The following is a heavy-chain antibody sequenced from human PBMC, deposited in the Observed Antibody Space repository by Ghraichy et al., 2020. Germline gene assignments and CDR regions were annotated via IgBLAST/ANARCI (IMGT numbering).Heavy chain of an antibody. J-gene: IGHJ4*02. D-gene: IGHD2-2*01. CDR2: ISASSSSI. CDR3: ARGSCRSASCAHDY. Sequence: LSLTCAASGFTFSDYSMNWVRQPPGKGLEWVSYISASSSSIYYEDSVKGRFTISRDNAKNSLYLQMNNLRDEDTAVYYCARGSCRSASCAHDYWGQGTLVTVSS. V-gene: IGHV3-48*02. CDR1: GFTFSDYS.